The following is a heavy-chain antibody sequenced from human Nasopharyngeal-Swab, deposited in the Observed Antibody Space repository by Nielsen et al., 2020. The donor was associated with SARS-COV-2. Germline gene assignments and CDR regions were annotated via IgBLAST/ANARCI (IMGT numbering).Heavy chain of an antibody. CDR1: GFTFNTYA. Sequence: GESLKISCATSGFTFNTYAMSWVRQAPGKGLDWVSGIGAVGALTFYADSVKGRFTISRDNSRKTVFLQLNSLRAEDTAVYYCAKGSRGMDVWGQGTTVTVSS. CDR3: AKGSRGMDV. CDR2: IGAVGALT. D-gene: IGHD3-10*01. J-gene: IGHJ6*02. V-gene: IGHV3-23*01.